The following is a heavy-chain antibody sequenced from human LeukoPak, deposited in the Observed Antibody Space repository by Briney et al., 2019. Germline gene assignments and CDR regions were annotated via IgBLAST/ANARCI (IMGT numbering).Heavy chain of an antibody. D-gene: IGHD1-26*01. CDR2: INPNSGGT. Sequence: ASAKVSCKASRYTFTGYYMHWVRQAPGQGLEWMGWINPNSGGTNYAQKFQGRVTMTRDTSISTAYMELGRLRSDDTAVYYCARAHWSGSDYGNFDYWGQGTLVTVSS. CDR3: ARAHWSGSDYGNFDY. J-gene: IGHJ4*02. CDR1: RYTFTGYY. V-gene: IGHV1-2*02.